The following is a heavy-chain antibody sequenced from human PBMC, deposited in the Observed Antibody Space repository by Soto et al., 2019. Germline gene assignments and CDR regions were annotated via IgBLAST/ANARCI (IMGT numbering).Heavy chain of an antibody. Sequence: ASVKVSCKASGYTFTSYGISWVRQAPGQGLERMGWISAYNGNTNYAQKLQGRVTMTTDTSTSTAYMELRSLRSDDTAVYYCARDKRYDFWSGYQAQGMDVWGQGTTVTVSS. CDR3: ARDKRYDFWSGYQAQGMDV. CDR1: GYTFTSYG. CDR2: ISAYNGNT. V-gene: IGHV1-18*04. J-gene: IGHJ6*02. D-gene: IGHD3-3*01.